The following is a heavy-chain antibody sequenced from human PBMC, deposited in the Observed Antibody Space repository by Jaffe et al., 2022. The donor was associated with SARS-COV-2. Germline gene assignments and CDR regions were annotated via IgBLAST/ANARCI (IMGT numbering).Heavy chain of an antibody. CDR1: GFTFDDYA. D-gene: IGHD2-15*01. J-gene: IGHJ6*03. CDR2: ISWNSGSI. V-gene: IGHV3-9*01. Sequence: EVQLVESGGGLVQPGRSLRLSCAASGFTFDDYAMHWVRQAPGKGLEWVSGISWNSGSIGYADSVKGRFTISRDNAKNSLYLQMNSLRAEDTALYYCAKGYCSGGSCARYYYYYMDVWGKGTTVTVSS. CDR3: AKGYCSGGSCARYYYYYMDV.